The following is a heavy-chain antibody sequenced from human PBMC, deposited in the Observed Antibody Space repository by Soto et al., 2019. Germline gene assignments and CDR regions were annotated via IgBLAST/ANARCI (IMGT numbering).Heavy chain of an antibody. CDR1: GDSVSSNSAT. CDR3: VRLVVNSWLDY. CDR2: TYYRSKWYN. D-gene: IGHD2-15*01. V-gene: IGHV6-1*01. J-gene: IGHJ4*02. Sequence: QVQLQQSEPGLVKPSQTLSLTCVISGDSVSSNSATWDWIRQSPSRGLDWLGRTYYRSKWYNDSAESVRSRITITPDISNNQFSLHLTSVTPEDTAVYYCVRLVVNSWLDYWGQGTLVTVSS.